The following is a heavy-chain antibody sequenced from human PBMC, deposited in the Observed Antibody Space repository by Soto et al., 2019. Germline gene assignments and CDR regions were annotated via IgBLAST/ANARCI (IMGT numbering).Heavy chain of an antibody. CDR2: IYYSGST. CDR1: GGSISSSSYY. V-gene: IGHV4-39*01. Sequence: SETLSLTCTVSGGSISSSSYYWGWIRQPPGKGLEWIGSIYYSGSTYYNPSLKSRVTISVDTSKNQFSLKLSSVTAADTAVYYCARLGRIYGGWYFQHWGQGTLVTVSS. J-gene: IGHJ1*01. CDR3: ARLGRIYGGWYFQH. D-gene: IGHD6-19*01.